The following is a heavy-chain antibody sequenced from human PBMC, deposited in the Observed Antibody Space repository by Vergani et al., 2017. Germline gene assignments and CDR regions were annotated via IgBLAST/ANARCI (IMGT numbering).Heavy chain of an antibody. J-gene: IGHJ5*02. CDR1: GFTFSSYG. V-gene: IGHV3-30*18. D-gene: IGHD6-13*01. CDR3: AKDLRIAAAGKNWFDP. CDR2: ISYDGSNK. Sequence: QVQLVESGGGVVQPGRSLRLSCAASGFTFSSYGMHWVRQAPGKGLEWVAVISYDGSNKYYADSVKGRFTISRDNSKNTLYLQMNSVRAEDTAVYYCAKDLRIAAAGKNWFDPWGQGTLVTVSS.